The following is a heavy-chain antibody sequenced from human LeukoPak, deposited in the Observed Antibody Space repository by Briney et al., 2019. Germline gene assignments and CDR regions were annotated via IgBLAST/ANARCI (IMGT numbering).Heavy chain of an antibody. J-gene: IGHJ4*02. Sequence: GGSLRLSCAASGFTFSDYYMGWIRQAPGKGLEWVSYISSSGRTKYYADSVKGRFTISRDNAKNSLCLQMNSLRAEDTAVYYCARGEYYESSGYYHYDYWGQGTLVTVSS. D-gene: IGHD3-22*01. CDR2: ISSSGRTK. V-gene: IGHV3-11*01. CDR3: ARGEYYESSGYYHYDY. CDR1: GFTFSDYY.